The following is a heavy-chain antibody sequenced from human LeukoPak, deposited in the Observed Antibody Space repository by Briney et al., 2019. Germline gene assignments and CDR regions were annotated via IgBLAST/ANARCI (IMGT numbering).Heavy chain of an antibody. V-gene: IGHV3-20*01. Sequence: GGSLRLSCAASGFTFDGYGMSWVRHAPGKGLEWVSGINWNGGSTGYADSVKGRFTISRDNAKNSLYLQMNSLRAEDTALYHCARRQMAGSYFDYWGQGTLVTVSS. CDR3: ARRQMAGSYFDY. CDR2: INWNGGST. CDR1: GFTFDGYG. D-gene: IGHD6-19*01. J-gene: IGHJ4*02.